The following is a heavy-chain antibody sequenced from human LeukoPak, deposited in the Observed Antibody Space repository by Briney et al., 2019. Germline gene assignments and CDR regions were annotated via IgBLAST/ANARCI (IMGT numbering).Heavy chain of an antibody. Sequence: ASVKVSCKASGYTFRGNYIHWLRQAPGQGLEWMGWIDANNGDTKSAQKFQGRVTMSRDTSISTAYMDLSSLSPDDAAVYYCARDPSSVTLYFFDYWGQGTLVTASS. CDR3: ARDPSSVTLYFFDY. V-gene: IGHV1-2*02. CDR2: IDANNGDT. CDR1: GYTFRGNY. D-gene: IGHD4-11*01. J-gene: IGHJ4*02.